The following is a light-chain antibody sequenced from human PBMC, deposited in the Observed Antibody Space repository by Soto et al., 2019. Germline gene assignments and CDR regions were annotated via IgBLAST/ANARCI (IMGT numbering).Light chain of an antibody. Sequence: QSALTQPASVSGSPGQSITISCTGTSIDVGGYNYVSWYQQHPGKAPKLMIYDVSNRPSGVSNRFSGSKSGNTASLTISGLQAEDEADYYCSSYTSSSTLCVFGTGTKLTVL. CDR1: SIDVGGYNY. CDR2: DVS. V-gene: IGLV2-14*01. J-gene: IGLJ1*01. CDR3: SSYTSSSTLCV.